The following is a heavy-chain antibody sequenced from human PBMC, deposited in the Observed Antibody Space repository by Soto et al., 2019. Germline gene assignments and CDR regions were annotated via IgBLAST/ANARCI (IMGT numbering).Heavy chain of an antibody. V-gene: IGHV1-69*06. CDR3: AREKGQGNWNYVRWFDP. CDR1: GGTFSSYA. CDR2: IIPIFGTA. D-gene: IGHD1-7*01. Sequence: ASVKVSCKASGGTFSSYAISWVRQAPGQGLEWMGGIIPIFGTANYAQKFQGRVTITADKSTSTAYMELSSLRSEDTAVYYCAREKGQGNWNYVRWFDPWGQGTLVAVSS. J-gene: IGHJ5*02.